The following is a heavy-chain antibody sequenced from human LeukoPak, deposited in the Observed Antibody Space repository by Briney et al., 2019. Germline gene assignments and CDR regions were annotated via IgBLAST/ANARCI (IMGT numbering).Heavy chain of an antibody. V-gene: IGHV3-23*01. J-gene: IGHJ5*02. CDR3: AKAGRYSYNWFDP. Sequence: GGPLRLSCAASGFTFSTYAMSWVRQAPGKGLEWVSTISGGGGSTYYADSVKGRFTISRDSSKNTLYLQMNSLRAEDTAVYYCAKAGRYSYNWFDPWGQGTLVTVSS. CDR1: GFTFSTYA. D-gene: IGHD5-18*01. CDR2: ISGGGGST.